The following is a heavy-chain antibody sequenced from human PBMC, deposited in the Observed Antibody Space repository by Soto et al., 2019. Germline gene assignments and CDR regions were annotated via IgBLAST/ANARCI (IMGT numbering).Heavy chain of an antibody. CDR1: GFTFSSYG. CDR2: IWYDGSNK. V-gene: IGHV3-33*01. J-gene: IGHJ6*02. CDR3: ARVAAPDFWSDHYYYGMDV. Sequence: GGSLRLSCAASGFTFSSYGMHWVRQAPGKGLEWVAVIWYDGSNKYYADSVKGRFTISRDNSKNTLYLQMNSLRAEDTAVYYCARVAAPDFWSDHYYYGMDVWGQGTTVTVSS. D-gene: IGHD3-3*01.